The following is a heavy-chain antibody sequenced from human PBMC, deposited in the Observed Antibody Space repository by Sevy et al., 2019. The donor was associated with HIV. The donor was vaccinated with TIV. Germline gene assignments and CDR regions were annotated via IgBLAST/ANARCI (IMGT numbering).Heavy chain of an antibody. D-gene: IGHD3-9*01. CDR3: AREFDILTGYWPALDY. CDR2: ISSSSSYI. CDR1: GFTFSSYS. J-gene: IGHJ4*02. V-gene: IGHV3-21*01. Sequence: GGSLRLSCAASGFTFSSYSMNWVRQAPGKGLEWVSSISSSSSYIYYADSVKGRFTISRDNAKNSLYLQMNSLRAEDTAVYYCAREFDILTGYWPALDYWGQRTLVTVSS.